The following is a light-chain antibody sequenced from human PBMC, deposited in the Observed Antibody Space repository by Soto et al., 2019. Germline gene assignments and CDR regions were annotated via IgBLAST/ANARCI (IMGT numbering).Light chain of an antibody. CDR1: SSDVGDYNY. V-gene: IGLV2-14*01. Sequence: QSALTQPASVSGSPGQSITISCTGTSSDVGDYNYVSWYQQHPGKAPKLMIYEVSHRLSGVSNRFSGSKSGYTASLTISGLQDEDEADYYCSSYVSNSIVVFGGGTQLTVL. CDR3: SSYVSNSIVV. J-gene: IGLJ3*02. CDR2: EVS.